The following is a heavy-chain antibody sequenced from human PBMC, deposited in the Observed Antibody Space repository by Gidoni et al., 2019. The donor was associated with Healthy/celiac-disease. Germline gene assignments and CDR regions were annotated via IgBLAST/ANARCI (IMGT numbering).Heavy chain of an antibody. J-gene: IGHJ4*02. CDR3: TRGGPGSELRYFDWLADTFDY. V-gene: IGHV3-49*04. Sequence: EVQLGESGGGEVKPGRYRRRSWKASGGTFGDHDMSGAREAPGKGRGWVGFIGSQAYGGPTEDAASVKGRFTISRDDSKRIAYLQMNSLKTEDTAVYYCTRGGPGSELRYFDWLADTFDYWGQGTLVTVSS. CDR1: GGTFGDHD. D-gene: IGHD3-9*01. CDR2: IGSQAYGGPT.